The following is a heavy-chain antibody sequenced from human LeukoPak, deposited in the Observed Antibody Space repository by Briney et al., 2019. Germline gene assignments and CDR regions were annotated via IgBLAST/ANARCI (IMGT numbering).Heavy chain of an antibody. V-gene: IGHV4-4*07. D-gene: IGHD3-22*01. CDR2: IYTSGST. CDR3: ARPPDYYDSSGSLDY. CDR1: GGSISSYY. J-gene: IGHJ4*02. Sequence: SETLSLTCTVSGGSISSYYWSWIRQPAGKGLEWIGRIYTSGSTNYNPSLKSRVTMSVDTSKNQFSLKLSSVTAADTAVYYCARPPDYYDSSGSLDYWGQGTLVTVSS.